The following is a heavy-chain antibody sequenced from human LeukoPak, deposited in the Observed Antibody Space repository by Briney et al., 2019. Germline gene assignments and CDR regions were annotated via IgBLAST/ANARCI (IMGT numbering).Heavy chain of an antibody. D-gene: IGHD5-12*01. J-gene: IGHJ4*02. CDR1: GGSISSSSYY. CDR2: IYYSGST. V-gene: IGHV4-39*07. CDR3: ARGSGSGYDPHDY. Sequence: PSETLSLTCTVSGGSISSSSYYWGWIRQPPGKGLEWIGSIYYSGSTYYNPSLKSRVTISVDTSKNQFSLKLSSVTAADTAVYYCARGSGSGYDPHDYWGQGTLVTVSS.